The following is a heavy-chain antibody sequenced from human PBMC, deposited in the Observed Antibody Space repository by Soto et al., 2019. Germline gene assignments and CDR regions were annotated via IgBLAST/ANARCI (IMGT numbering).Heavy chain of an antibody. CDR3: ARVCGGDCHYGMDV. CDR1: GGSISSGGYY. CDR2: IYYSGST. Sequence: QVQLQESGPGLVKPSQTLSLTCTVSGGSISSGGYYWTWMRQHPGKGLERIGYIYYSGSTYYNPSLKSRVTMSVDTSKIQFSLKLSSVTAADTAVYYCARVCGGDCHYGMDVWGQGTTVTVSS. V-gene: IGHV4-31*03. D-gene: IGHD2-21*02. J-gene: IGHJ6*02.